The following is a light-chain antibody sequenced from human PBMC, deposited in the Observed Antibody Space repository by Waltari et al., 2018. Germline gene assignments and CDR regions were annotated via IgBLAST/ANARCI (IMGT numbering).Light chain of an antibody. Sequence: ELVMTQSPATLSVSPGERASLSCRASQSASTSLAWYQQTPGQAPRLLIYRASPRAAGIPDRFSGSGSGTEFTLTISSLQSEDSAIYYCQQYNIWPWTFGQGTKVDIK. CDR1: QSASTS. V-gene: IGKV3-15*01. J-gene: IGKJ1*01. CDR2: RAS. CDR3: QQYNIWPWT.